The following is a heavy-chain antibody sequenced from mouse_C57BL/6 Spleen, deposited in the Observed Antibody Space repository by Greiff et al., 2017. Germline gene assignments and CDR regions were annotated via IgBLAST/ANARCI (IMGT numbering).Heavy chain of an antibody. CDR3: ARELGGGFAY. CDR1: GYSITRGYY. J-gene: IGHJ3*01. CDR2: ISYDGSN. Sequence: DVKLQESGPGLVKPSQSLSLTCSVTGYSITRGYYWNWIRQFPGNKLEWMGYISYDGSNNYKPSLKNPISITRDTSKNQFFLKLNSATTEDTATYYCARELGGGFAYWGQGTLVTGSA. V-gene: IGHV3-6*01. D-gene: IGHD4-1*01.